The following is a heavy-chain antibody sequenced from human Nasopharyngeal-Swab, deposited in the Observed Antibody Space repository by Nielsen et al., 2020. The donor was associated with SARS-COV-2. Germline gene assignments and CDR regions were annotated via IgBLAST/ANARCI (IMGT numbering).Heavy chain of an antibody. D-gene: IGHD3-10*01. Sequence: SLKISCAASGFPFDDYAMHWVRQAPGKGLEWVSGISWNSGYIVYADSVKGRFTISRDNAKNSLYLQMNSLRAEDMALYYCASVYYGSGSYLHPDYWGQGTLVTVSS. J-gene: IGHJ4*02. CDR3: ASVYYGSGSYLHPDY. CDR2: ISWNSGYI. V-gene: IGHV3-9*03. CDR1: GFPFDDYA.